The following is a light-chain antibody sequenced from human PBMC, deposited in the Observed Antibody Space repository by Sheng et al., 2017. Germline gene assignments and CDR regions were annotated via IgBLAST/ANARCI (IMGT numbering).Light chain of an antibody. CDR3: MQAVQTPLT. V-gene: IGKV2-28*01. CDR2: LGS. CDR1: QSLLLSNGYNY. J-gene: IGKJ4*01. Sequence: DILMTQSPLSLPVTPGEPASISCRSSQSLLLSNGYNYLDWYLQKPGQSPQLLIYLGSNRASGVPDRFSGSGSGTHFTLKISRVEAEDVGVYYCMQAVQTPLTFGGGTKVEIK.